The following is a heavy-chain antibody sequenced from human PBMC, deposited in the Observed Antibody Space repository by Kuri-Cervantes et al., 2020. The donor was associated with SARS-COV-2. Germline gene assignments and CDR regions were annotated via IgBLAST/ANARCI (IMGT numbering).Heavy chain of an antibody. J-gene: IGHJ6*02. CDR3: ARSVAGQWLDHGQGDLYYYYYGMDA. CDR1: GFTFSSYA. Sequence: GESLKISCAASGFTFSSYAMHWVRQAPGKGLEWVAVISYDGSNKYYADSVKGRFTISRDNSKNTLYLQMNSLRAEDTAVYYCARSVAGQWLDHGQGDLYYYYYGMDAWGQGTTVTVSS. D-gene: IGHD6-19*01. V-gene: IGHV3-30-3*01. CDR2: ISYDGSNK.